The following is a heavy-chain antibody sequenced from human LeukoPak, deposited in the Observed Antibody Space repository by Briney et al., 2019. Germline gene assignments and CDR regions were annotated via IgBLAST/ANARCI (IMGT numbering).Heavy chain of an antibody. CDR3: AAAGDY. CDR2: ISSTSTT. J-gene: IGHJ4*02. D-gene: IGHD3-10*01. V-gene: IGHV3-48*02. Sequence: GGSLRLSCAVSGFTFGSYTMNWVRQAPGKGLEWVSHISSTSTTYYADSVKGRFTTSRDNAKNLLYLQMNSLRDEDTAVYYCAAAGDYWGQGTLVTVSS. CDR1: GFTFGSYT.